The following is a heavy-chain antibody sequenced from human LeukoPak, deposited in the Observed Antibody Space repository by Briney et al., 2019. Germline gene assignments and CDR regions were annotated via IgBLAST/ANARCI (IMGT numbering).Heavy chain of an antibody. CDR2: ISSSSTI. Sequence: GESLRLSCAASGFTFSSYEMNWVRQAPGKGLEGVSYISSSSTIYYADSVKGRFTISRDNAKNSLYLQMNSLRAEDTAVYYCASLRGHRNYWGQGTLVTVSS. D-gene: IGHD3-16*01. CDR3: ASLRGHRNY. V-gene: IGHV3-48*03. CDR1: GFTFSSYE. J-gene: IGHJ4*02.